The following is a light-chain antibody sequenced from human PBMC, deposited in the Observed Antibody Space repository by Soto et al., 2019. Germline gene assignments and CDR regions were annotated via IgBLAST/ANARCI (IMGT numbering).Light chain of an antibody. J-gene: IGLJ1*01. CDR3: SSYTSISALDV. Sequence: QSALTQHASVSGSPGQSITISCTGTRTDVGGFNHVSWYQQHPGKAPKVIIYEVYNRPSGVSSRFSGSKSGNTASLTISGLQAEDEADYYCSSYTSISALDVFGTGTKVTVL. CDR1: RTDVGGFNH. V-gene: IGLV2-14*01. CDR2: EVY.